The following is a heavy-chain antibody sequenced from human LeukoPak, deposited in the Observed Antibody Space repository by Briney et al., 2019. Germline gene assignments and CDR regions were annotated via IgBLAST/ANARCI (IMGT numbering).Heavy chain of an antibody. V-gene: IGHV4-39*01. CDR1: AGVIGSSNYY. CDR2: ISYNGHT. Sequence: PSETLSLTCTVSAGVIGSSNYYWSWIRQTPGTGLEWIGSISYNGHTNYNPSLKSRVTISGDTSEDHFSLQVRSVTAADTAVYYYARQSSWRGRYCFDPWGQGIMVIVSS. J-gene: IGHJ5*02. D-gene: IGHD3-3*01. CDR3: ARQSSWRGRYCFDP.